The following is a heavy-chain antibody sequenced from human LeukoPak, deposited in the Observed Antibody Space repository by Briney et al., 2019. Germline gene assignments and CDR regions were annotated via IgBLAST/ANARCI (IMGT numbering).Heavy chain of an antibody. V-gene: IGHV1-2*02. CDR3: ARDYTSIAVAGRLDY. CDR1: GYTFTGYY. D-gene: IGHD6-19*01. J-gene: IGHJ4*02. CDR2: INPNSGGT. Sequence: ASVKVSCKASGYTFTGYYMHWVRQAPGQGLEWMGWINPNSGGTNYAQTFQGRGTMTRATAISTAYMELSRLRSDDTAVYYCARDYTSIAVAGRLDYWGQGTLVTVSS.